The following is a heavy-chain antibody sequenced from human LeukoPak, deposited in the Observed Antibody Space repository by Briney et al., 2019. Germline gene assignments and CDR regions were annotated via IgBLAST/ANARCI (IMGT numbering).Heavy chain of an antibody. Sequence: PGGSLRLSCAASGFTFSSYSMNWVRQAPGKGLEWMGVISYDGSNEYYADSVKGRFAISRDNTQNTLYLQMNSLRAEDTAMYYCARGGRLGDGYNNLVWGQGTLVTVSS. D-gene: IGHD5-24*01. CDR3: ARGGRLGDGYNNLV. J-gene: IGHJ4*02. CDR2: ISYDGSNE. V-gene: IGHV3-30*03. CDR1: GFTFSSYS.